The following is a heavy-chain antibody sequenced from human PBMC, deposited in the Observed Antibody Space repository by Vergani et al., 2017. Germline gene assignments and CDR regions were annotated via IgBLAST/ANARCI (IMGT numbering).Heavy chain of an antibody. Sequence: QVQLVESGGGLVKPGGSLRLTCAASGFVFRDHYMTWIRQAPGKGLEWVSYVTSSGGSMYYADSVKGRFTISRDNAKNALYLQMNSLRVEDTAVYYCVRAETRWYESYYYYYMDVWGKGTTVTVSS. J-gene: IGHJ6*03. CDR1: GFVFRDHY. CDR2: VTSSGGSM. D-gene: IGHD6-13*01. V-gene: IGHV3-11*01. CDR3: VRAETRWYESYYYYYMDV.